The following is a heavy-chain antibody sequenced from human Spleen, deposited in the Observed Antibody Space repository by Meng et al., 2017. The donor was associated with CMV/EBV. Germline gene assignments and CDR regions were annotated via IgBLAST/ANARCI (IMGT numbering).Heavy chain of an antibody. Sequence: KVSCKGYGYRFSTYWIAWVRQMPGKGLEWMGIIYPRDSDIKYSPSFQGQVTISVDKSITTAYLQWGSLKASDTAMYYCARHGDTMVSGRAFDIWGQGTMVTASS. CDR1: GYRFSTYW. D-gene: IGHD3-10*01. CDR3: ARHGDTMVSGRAFDI. V-gene: IGHV5-51*01. CDR2: IYPRDSDI. J-gene: IGHJ3*02.